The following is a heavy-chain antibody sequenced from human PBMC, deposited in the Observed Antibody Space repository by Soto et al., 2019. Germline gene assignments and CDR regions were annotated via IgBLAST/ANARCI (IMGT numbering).Heavy chain of an antibody. Sequence: GESLKISCKGSGYKFPIYWLGWVRQMPGKGLEWMGTIYPGGSATIYSPSFQDQVTISADKSINTAYLQWSSLKASDTAIYYCARQDIVIVQAAPDYGAFDIWGQGTLVTVS. J-gene: IGHJ3*02. CDR3: ARQDIVIVQAAPDYGAFDI. V-gene: IGHV5-51*01. D-gene: IGHD2-2*01. CDR1: GYKFPIYW. CDR2: IYPGGSAT.